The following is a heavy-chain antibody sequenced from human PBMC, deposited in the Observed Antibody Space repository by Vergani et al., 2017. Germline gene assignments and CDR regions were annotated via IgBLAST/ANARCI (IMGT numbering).Heavy chain of an antibody. J-gene: IGHJ4*02. CDR3: ARIRMAVAGTGYFDY. CDR1: GYTFTNYG. D-gene: IGHD6-19*01. Sequence: QVQLVQSGGEVKKPGASVKVSCKASGYTFTNYGITWVRQAPGQGLEWMGWISYNGNTNYAQKLQGRVTMTTDTSTSTAYMELRSLRSDDTAVYYCARIRMAVAGTGYFDYWGQGTLVTVSS. V-gene: IGHV1-18*01. CDR2: ISYNGNT.